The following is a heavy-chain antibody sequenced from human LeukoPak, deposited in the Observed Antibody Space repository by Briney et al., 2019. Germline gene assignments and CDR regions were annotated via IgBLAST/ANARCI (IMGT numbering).Heavy chain of an antibody. CDR3: ARDRATRAPFDY. J-gene: IGHJ4*02. D-gene: IGHD3-10*01. CDR2: IYYSGST. CDR1: GGSISSHY. Sequence: PSETLSLTCTVSGGSISSHYWNWIRQPPGKGLEWIGYIYYSGSTNYDPSLKSRVTISVDTSKNQFSLKLSSVTAADTAIYYCARDRATRAPFDYWGQGTLVTVSS. V-gene: IGHV4-59*11.